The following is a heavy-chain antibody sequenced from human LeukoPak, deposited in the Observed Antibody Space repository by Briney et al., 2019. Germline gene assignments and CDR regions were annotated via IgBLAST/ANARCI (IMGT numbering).Heavy chain of an antibody. CDR3: AKVFYCSSTSCYLNSYYYYGMDV. J-gene: IGHJ6*02. V-gene: IGHV1-18*01. CDR1: GYTFTSYG. D-gene: IGHD2-2*01. CDR2: ISAYNGNT. Sequence: ASVKVSCKASGYTFTSYGISWVRQAPGQGLEWMGWISAYNGNTNYAQKLQGRVTMTTDTSTSTAYMELRSLRSDDTAVYYCAKVFYCSSTSCYLNSYYYYGMDVWGQGTTVTVSS.